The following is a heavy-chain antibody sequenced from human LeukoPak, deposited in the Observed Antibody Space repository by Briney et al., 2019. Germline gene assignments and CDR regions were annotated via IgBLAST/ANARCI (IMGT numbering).Heavy chain of an antibody. V-gene: IGHV4-59*01. CDR2: IYYSGST. J-gene: IGHJ4*02. D-gene: IGHD3-3*01. Sequence: PSETLCLTCTVSGGSISGDYGSWIREPPGQGRGGIGDIYYSGSTNYTPSRESRVTISVDTSKNQFSLKLSSVTAADTAVYYCARGVTGPDFWSGFPLLYYFDYWGQGTLVTVSS. CDR3: ARGVTGPDFWSGFPLLYYFDY. CDR1: GGSISGDY.